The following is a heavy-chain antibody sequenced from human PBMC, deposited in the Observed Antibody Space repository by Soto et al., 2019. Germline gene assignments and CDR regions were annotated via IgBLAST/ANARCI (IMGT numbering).Heavy chain of an antibody. CDR1: GFTFRSFT. D-gene: IGHD6-13*01. Sequence: GSLRLSCAASGFTFRSFTMNWVRQAPGKGLEWVSTISSNSAYIYYTDALRGRFTISRDNAKNPLHLQMNSLRAEDTAVYYCTRDASRDSSARGWFDPWGPGTLVTV. CDR2: ISSNSAYI. V-gene: IGHV3-21*01. J-gene: IGHJ5*02. CDR3: TRDASRDSSARGWFDP.